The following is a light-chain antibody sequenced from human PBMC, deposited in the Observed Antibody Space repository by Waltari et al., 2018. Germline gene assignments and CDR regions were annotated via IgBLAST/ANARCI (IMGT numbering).Light chain of an antibody. V-gene: IGLV1-40*01. CDR1: RSNTRAGYY. J-gene: IGLJ2*01. CDR2: GNN. Sequence: QSGLTQPPSVSVAPGQRVTISCTGSRSNTRAGYYVHWYQRLPGTAPKLLIDGNNNRPSGVPDRFSGSKSGTSASLAITGLQAEDEADYYCQSYDSGLSGSVFGGGTKLTVL. CDR3: QSYDSGLSGSV.